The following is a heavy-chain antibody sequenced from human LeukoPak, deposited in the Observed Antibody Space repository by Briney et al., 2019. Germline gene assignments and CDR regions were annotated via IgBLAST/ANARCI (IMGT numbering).Heavy chain of an antibody. J-gene: IGHJ4*02. D-gene: IGHD6-19*01. CDR1: GVSTTSYY. V-gene: IGHV4-59*01. CDR3: ARGGWYEDY. CDR2: IYYSGTT. Sequence: PSETLSLTCTVSGVSTTSYYWGGVRQPPGKGLEWIGYIYYSGTTNYNPSLKSRVTISVDTSNNQFSLKLSSVTAADTAVYYCARGGWYEDYWGQGTLVTVSS.